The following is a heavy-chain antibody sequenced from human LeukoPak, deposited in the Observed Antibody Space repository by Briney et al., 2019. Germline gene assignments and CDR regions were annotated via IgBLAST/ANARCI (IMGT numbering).Heavy chain of an antibody. CDR2: IKQDGSEK. J-gene: IGHJ3*02. V-gene: IGHV3-7*01. D-gene: IGHD2-15*01. CDR3: AREGYCSGGSCFGAFDI. Sequence: GGSLRLSCVASGFTFSSYWMSWVRQAPGKGLEWVANIKQDGSEKYYVDSVKGRFTISRDNAKNSLYLQMNSLRAEDTAVYYCAREGYCSGGSCFGAFDIWGQGTMVTVSS. CDR1: GFTFSSYW.